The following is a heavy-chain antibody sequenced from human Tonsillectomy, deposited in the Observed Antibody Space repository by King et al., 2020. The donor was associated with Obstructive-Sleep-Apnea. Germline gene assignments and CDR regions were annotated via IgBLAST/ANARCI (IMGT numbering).Heavy chain of an antibody. D-gene: IGHD3-16*01. J-gene: IGHJ4*02. CDR1: GFSFRTYG. CDR3: AKDQDWGSGLDY. CDR2: IGYDGSNK. Sequence: VQLVESGGGVVQPGGSLRLSCAASGFSFRTYGMHWVRQSPGKGLEWVAFIGYDGSNKNYAESVKGRFTISRDNSKNTLYLQMNSLRTEDTGVYYRAKDQDWGSGLDYWGQGTLVTVSS. V-gene: IGHV3-30*02.